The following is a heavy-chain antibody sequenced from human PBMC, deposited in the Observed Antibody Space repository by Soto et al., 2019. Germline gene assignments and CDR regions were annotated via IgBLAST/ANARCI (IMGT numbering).Heavy chain of an antibody. J-gene: IGHJ1*01. Sequence: SVKVSCKASGYTFTSYAMHWVRQAPGQRLEWMGWISTGNGDTKYSQKFQGRVAITRDTSASTAYMELSSLRSEDTAVYYCAMDIGDYYGYFQHWGQGTLGTVST. D-gene: IGHD2-2*03. CDR3: AMDIGDYYGYFQH. V-gene: IGHV1-3*04. CDR1: GYTFTSYA. CDR2: ISTGNGDT.